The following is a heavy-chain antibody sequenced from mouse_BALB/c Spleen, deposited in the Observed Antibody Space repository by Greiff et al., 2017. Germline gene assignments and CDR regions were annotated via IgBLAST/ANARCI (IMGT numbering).Heavy chain of an antibody. J-gene: IGHJ4*01. V-gene: IGHV1-54*01. CDR3: ARGGGNYVYYAMDY. CDR1: GYAFTNYL. D-gene: IGHD2-1*01. Sequence: QVHVKQSGAELVRPGTSVKVSCKASGYAFTNYLIEWVKQRPGQGLEWIGVINPGSGGTNYNEKFKGKATLTADKSSSTAYMQLSSLTSDDSAVYFCARGGGNYVYYAMDYWGQGTSVTVSS. CDR2: INPGSGGT.